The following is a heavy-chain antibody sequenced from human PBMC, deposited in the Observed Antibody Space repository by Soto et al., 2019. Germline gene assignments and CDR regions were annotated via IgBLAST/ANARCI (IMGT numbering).Heavy chain of an antibody. CDR3: ARHHQFWSGYYKSLGYGMDV. V-gene: IGHV3-33*01. Sequence: GGSLRLSCAASGFTFSSYGMHWVRQAPGKGLEWVAVIWYDGSNKYYADSVKGRFTISRDNSKNTLYLQMNSLRAEDTAVYYCARHHQFWSGYYKSLGYGMDVWGQGTTVTVSS. D-gene: IGHD3-3*01. J-gene: IGHJ6*02. CDR1: GFTFSSYG. CDR2: IWYDGSNK.